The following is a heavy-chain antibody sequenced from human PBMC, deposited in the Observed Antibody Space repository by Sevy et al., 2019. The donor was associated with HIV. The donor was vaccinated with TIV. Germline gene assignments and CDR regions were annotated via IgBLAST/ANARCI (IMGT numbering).Heavy chain of an antibody. J-gene: IGHJ4*02. V-gene: IGHV1-69*13. CDR1: GGTFSSYA. D-gene: IGHD2-21*02. CDR2: IIPIFGTA. Sequence: ASVKVSCKASGGTFSSYAISWVRQAPGQGLEWMGGIIPIFGTANYAQKFQGRVTITADESTGTAYMELSSLRSEDTAVYYCARAGRMAYCGGDCSTPIDYWGQGTLVTVSS. CDR3: ARAGRMAYCGGDCSTPIDY.